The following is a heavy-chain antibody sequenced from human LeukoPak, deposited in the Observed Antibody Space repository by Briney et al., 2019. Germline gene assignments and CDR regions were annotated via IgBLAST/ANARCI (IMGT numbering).Heavy chain of an antibody. CDR3: VTGYYFDY. J-gene: IGHJ4*02. V-gene: IGHV4-34*01. CDR2: INHSGST. Sequence: PSETLSLTCAVYGGSFSGYYWSWNRQPPGKGLEWIGEINHSGSTNYNPSLKSRVTISVDTSKNQSSLKLSSVTAADTAVYYCVTGYYFDYWGQGTLVTVSS. CDR1: GGSFSGYY. D-gene: IGHD3-10*01.